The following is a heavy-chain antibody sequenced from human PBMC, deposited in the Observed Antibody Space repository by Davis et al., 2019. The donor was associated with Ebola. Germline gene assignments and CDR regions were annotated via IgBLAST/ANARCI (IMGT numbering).Heavy chain of an antibody. CDR1: GGSISSSSYY. Sequence: MPGGSLRLSCTVPGGSISSSSYYWGWIRQPPGKGLEWIGSIYYSGSTYYNPSLKSRVTISVDTSKKQFSLKLSSVTAADTAAYYCAVEMATTFDYWGQGTLVTVSS. V-gene: IGHV4-39*01. J-gene: IGHJ4*02. CDR3: AVEMATTFDY. CDR2: IYYSGST. D-gene: IGHD5-24*01.